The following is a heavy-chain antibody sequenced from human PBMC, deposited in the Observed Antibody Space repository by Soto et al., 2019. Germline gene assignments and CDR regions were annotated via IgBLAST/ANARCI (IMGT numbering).Heavy chain of an antibody. CDR3: ARQADYSPGNSYYGLGV. J-gene: IGHJ6*02. V-gene: IGHV3-30*03. CDR2: MSHDGSKE. D-gene: IGHD4-17*01. Sequence: GGSLRLSCVVSGFSLSSYAFHWVRQAPGKGLEWVAFMSHDGSKEQYRDSVKGRFSISRDNFKSKSYMQMTNLRREDTATYYYARQADYSPGNSYYGLGVWRQGTTVTFSS. CDR1: GFSLSSYA.